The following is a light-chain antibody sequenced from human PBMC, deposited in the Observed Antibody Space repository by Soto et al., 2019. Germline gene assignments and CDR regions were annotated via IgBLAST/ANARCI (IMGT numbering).Light chain of an antibody. CDR3: QQSYSTPRT. J-gene: IGKJ1*01. CDR2: AAS. CDR1: QSISSY. V-gene: IGKV1-39*01. Sequence: DLQMTQSPSSLSASVGDRVTITCRASQSISSYLDWYQQKPGKAPKLLIYAASSLQSGVPSRFSGSGSGTDFPLTSSSLQPEDFATYYWQQSYSTPRTFGQGTKVDIK.